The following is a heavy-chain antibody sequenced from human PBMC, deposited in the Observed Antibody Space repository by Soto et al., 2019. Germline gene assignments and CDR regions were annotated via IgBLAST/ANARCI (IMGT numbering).Heavy chain of an antibody. D-gene: IGHD1-26*01. J-gene: IGHJ5*02. CDR1: GGSISSSNW. CDR2: IYHNGRT. CDR3: ARDMHAGFTHYFDP. Sequence: SETLSLTCGVSGGSISSSNWWSWVRQSPGKGLQWIGEIYHNGRTNHNPSLKSRVTISVDKSKNQFSLNLSSVTAADTAVYYRARDMHAGFTHYFDPWGQGTLVTVSS. V-gene: IGHV4-4*02.